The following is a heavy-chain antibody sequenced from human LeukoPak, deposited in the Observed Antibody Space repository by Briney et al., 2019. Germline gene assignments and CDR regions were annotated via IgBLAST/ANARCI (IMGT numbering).Heavy chain of an antibody. V-gene: IGHV3-21*01. J-gene: IGHJ4*02. CDR2: CSSSSSYI. Sequence: PGGSLRLSCAASGFTFSNYNMNWVRQAPGKGLEWASSCSSSSSYIYYADSVKGRFTISRDNAKNSLYLQTNSLRAEDTAVYYCATGSSWYFEYWGQGTLVTVSS. CDR1: GFTFSNYN. CDR3: ATGSSWYFEY. D-gene: IGHD6-13*01.